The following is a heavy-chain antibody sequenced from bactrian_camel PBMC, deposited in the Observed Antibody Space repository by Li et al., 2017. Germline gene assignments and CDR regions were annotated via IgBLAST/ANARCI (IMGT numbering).Heavy chain of an antibody. Sequence: VQLVESGGGLVQPGGSLRLTCVASRVAYCMGWFRQAPGKGLEWLSLIFSGDSKTYTADSVKGRFTIARDNAKNTLYLQMNSLKTEDTAVYYCAADRMLNGGSWCFGYRGQGTQVTVS. V-gene: IGHV3S40*01. CDR3: AADRMLNGGSWCFGY. J-gene: IGHJ6*01. CDR2: IFSGDSKT. CDR1: RVAYC. D-gene: IGHD2*01.